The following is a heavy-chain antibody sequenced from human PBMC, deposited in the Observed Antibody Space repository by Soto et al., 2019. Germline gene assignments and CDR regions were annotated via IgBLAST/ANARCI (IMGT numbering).Heavy chain of an antibody. Sequence: ASVKVSGEASGYTFSNYYIHWVRQAPGQGLEWMGIINPSGGGTSYAQKFQGRVTFTRDTSTNTVYMQLTSLRSGDTALYYCARVSDQNWFDPWGQGTQVTVS. CDR1: GYTFSNYY. CDR3: ARVSDQNWFDP. D-gene: IGHD2-2*01. J-gene: IGHJ5*02. CDR2: INPSGGGT. V-gene: IGHV1-46*01.